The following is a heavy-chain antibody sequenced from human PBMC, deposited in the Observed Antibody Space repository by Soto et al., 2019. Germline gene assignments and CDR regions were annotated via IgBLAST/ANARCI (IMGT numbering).Heavy chain of an antibody. J-gene: IGHJ4*02. Sequence: PGGSLRLSCAASGFTFSSYGMHWVRQAPGKGLEWVAVISYDGSNKYYADSVKGRFTISRDNSKNTLYLQMNSLRAEDTAVYYCAKGKYSSWDTFFDYWGQGTLVTVSS. CDR2: ISYDGSNK. D-gene: IGHD6-13*01. CDR1: GFTFSSYG. CDR3: AKGKYSSWDTFFDY. V-gene: IGHV3-30*18.